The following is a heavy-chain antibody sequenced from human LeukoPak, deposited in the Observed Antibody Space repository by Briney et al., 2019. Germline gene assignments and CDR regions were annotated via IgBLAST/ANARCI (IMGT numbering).Heavy chain of an antibody. CDR3: ARSSSGWQDDY. CDR1: GYTFTSYG. D-gene: IGHD6-19*01. Sequence: GASVTVSCKASGYTFTSYGISWVRQAPGQGLEWMGWISAYNGNTNYAQKLQGRVTMTTDTSTNTAYMELRSLRSDDTAVYYCARSSSGWQDDYWGQGTLVTVSS. V-gene: IGHV1-18*01. CDR2: ISAYNGNT. J-gene: IGHJ4*02.